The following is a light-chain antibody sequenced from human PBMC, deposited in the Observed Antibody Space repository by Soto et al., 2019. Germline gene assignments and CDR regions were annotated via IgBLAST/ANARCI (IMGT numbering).Light chain of an antibody. CDR2: RNN. Sequence: QSVLTQPPSASGAPGQRVTISCSGSSSNIGSNYVYWYQQLPGTAPKLLIYRNNQRRSGVPDRFSGSKSGTSVLLAISGLRSEDEADYYCATWDDSLSGVLFGGGTKLTVL. CDR3: ATWDDSLSGVL. V-gene: IGLV1-47*01. J-gene: IGLJ2*01. CDR1: SSNIGSNY.